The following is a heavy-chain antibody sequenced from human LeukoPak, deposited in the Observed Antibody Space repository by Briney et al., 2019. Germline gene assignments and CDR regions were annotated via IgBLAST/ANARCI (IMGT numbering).Heavy chain of an antibody. CDR1: GFTVSSNY. Sequence: PGGSLRLSCAASGFTVSSNYMSWVRQAPGKGLEWVSVIYSGGSTYYADSVKGRFTISRDNSKNTLYLQMNSLRAEDTAVYYCARGVVPAANVYYYYYCMDVWGKGTTVTVSS. V-gene: IGHV3-53*01. CDR2: IYSGGST. J-gene: IGHJ6*03. CDR3: ARGVVPAANVYYYYYCMDV. D-gene: IGHD2-2*01.